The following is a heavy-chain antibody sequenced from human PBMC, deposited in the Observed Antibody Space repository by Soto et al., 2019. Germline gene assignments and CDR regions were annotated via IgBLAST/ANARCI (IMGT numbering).Heavy chain of an antibody. V-gene: IGHV4-30-4*01. CDR2: IYYSGST. CDR1: GGSISSGDYY. Sequence: QVQLQESGPGLVKPSQTLSLTCTVSGGSISSGDYYWSWIRQPPGKGLEWIGYIYYSGSTYYNPSLKSRVTISVDTSKNQFSLQLSSVTAADTAVYYCAREMIVVEGGDAFDIWGQGTMVTVSS. J-gene: IGHJ3*02. D-gene: IGHD3-22*01. CDR3: AREMIVVEGGDAFDI.